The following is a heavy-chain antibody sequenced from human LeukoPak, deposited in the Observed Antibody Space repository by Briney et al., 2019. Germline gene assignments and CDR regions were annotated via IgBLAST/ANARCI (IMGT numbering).Heavy chain of an antibody. Sequence: PGGSLRLSCAASGFTFSSYAMSWVRQAPGKGLEWVSAISGSGGSTYYADSVKGRFPISRDNSKNTLYLQMNSLRAEDTAVYYCAKGLTGTTSHLDYWGQGTLVTVSS. CDR1: GFTFSSYA. CDR2: ISGSGGST. V-gene: IGHV3-23*01. D-gene: IGHD1-7*01. CDR3: AKGLTGTTSHLDY. J-gene: IGHJ4*02.